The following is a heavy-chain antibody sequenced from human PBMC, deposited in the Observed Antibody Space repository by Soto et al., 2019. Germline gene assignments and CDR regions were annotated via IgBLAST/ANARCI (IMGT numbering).Heavy chain of an antibody. J-gene: IGHJ4*02. CDR3: VRSGDYRSGSYWYFFDY. D-gene: IGHD3-10*01. V-gene: IGHV1-58*02. CDR2: IVVGSGNT. CDR1: GFTFTSSA. Sequence: SVKVSCKSSGFTFTSSAMQWVRHARGQRLEWIGWIVVGSGNTNYAQKFQERVTITRDMSTSTAYMELNSLRAEDTALYYCVRSGDYRSGSYWYFFDYWGQGALVTVSS.